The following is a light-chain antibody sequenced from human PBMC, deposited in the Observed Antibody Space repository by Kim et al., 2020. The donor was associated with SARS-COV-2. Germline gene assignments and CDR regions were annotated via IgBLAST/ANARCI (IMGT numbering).Light chain of an antibody. CDR3: QQSYSGLWT. CDR1: QTIGNY. CDR2: GAS. V-gene: IGKV1-39*01. Sequence: DIQMTQSPSSLSASIGDRVTITCRTSQTIGNYLNWYLQTPGKAPKLLVYGASSLQSGVPPRFSGSGSGTYFTLTISSLQPEDFGTYYCQQSYSGLWTFGQGTKVDIK. J-gene: IGKJ1*01.